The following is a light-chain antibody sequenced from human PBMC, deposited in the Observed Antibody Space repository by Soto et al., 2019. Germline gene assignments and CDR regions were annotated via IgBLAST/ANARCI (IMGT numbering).Light chain of an antibody. CDR1: QSISSW. Sequence: DLQMTQSPSTLSASVGDRVTITCRASQSISSWLAWYQQKPGKAPKLLIYKASSLESGVPSRFSGSGSGTEFTLTISSLQPDDFATYYCQQYNSYSRTFGGGTKVEIK. J-gene: IGKJ4*01. CDR3: QQYNSYSRT. CDR2: KAS. V-gene: IGKV1-5*03.